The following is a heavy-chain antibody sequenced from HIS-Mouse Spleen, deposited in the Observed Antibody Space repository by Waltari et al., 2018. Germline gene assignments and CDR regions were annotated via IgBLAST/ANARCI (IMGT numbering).Heavy chain of an antibody. J-gene: IGHJ2*01. V-gene: IGHV4-39*07. D-gene: IGHD6-13*01. Sequence: QLQLQESGPGLVKPSETRSLACNVSGCAIISSSYDLGRIRQTQGKGLEWMGSIYYSGRTYYNPSLKSRVTISVDTSKNQFSLKLSSVTAVDTAVYYCAREIPYSSSWYDWYFDLWGRGTLVTVSS. CDR1: GCAIISSSYD. CDR2: IYYSGRT. CDR3: AREIPYSSSWYDWYFDL.